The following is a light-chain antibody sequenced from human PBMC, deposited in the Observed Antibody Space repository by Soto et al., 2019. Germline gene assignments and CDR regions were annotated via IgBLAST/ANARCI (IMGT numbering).Light chain of an antibody. CDR1: QSISSW. J-gene: IGKJ1*01. V-gene: IGKV1-5*01. CDR2: HAS. CDR3: QQYNSYS. Sequence: DIQMTQSPSTLSASVGDRVTITCRASQSISSWLAWYQQKPGTAPKLLIYHASTLDRGVTSRFSGSGSGTEFIRTISSLQPDDFATYYCQQYNSYSFGHGTKVDIK.